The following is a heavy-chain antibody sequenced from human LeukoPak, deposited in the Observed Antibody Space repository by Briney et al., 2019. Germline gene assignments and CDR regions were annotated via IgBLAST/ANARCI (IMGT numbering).Heavy chain of an antibody. CDR2: INPSGGST. CDR3: ARGGSSSSDRPRAEYFQH. J-gene: IGHJ1*01. CDR1: GYTFTSYY. V-gene: IGHV1-46*01. D-gene: IGHD6-13*01. Sequence: ASVKVSCKASGYTFTSYYMHWVRQAPGQGLGWMGIINPSGGSTSYAQKFQGRVTMTRDTSTSTVYMELSSLRSEDTAVYYCARGGSSSSDRPRAEYFQHWGQGTLVTVSS.